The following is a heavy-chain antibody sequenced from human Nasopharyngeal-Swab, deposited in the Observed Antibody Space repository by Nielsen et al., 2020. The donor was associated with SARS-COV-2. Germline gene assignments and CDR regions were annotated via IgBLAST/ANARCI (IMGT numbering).Heavy chain of an antibody. V-gene: IGHV1-3*01. CDR1: GYTFTSYA. CDR2: INAGNGNT. CDR3: ARNLRANYYYDSSGYKGPADY. J-gene: IGHJ4*02. Sequence: ASVKVSCKASGYTFTSYAMHWVRQAPGPRLEWMGWINAGNGNTKYSRKFQGRVTITRDTSASTAYMEMSSLRSEDTAVYYCARNLRANYYYDSSGYKGPADYWGQGTLVSVSS. D-gene: IGHD3-22*01.